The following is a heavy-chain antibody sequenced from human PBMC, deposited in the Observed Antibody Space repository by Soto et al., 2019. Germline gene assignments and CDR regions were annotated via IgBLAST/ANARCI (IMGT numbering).Heavy chain of an antibody. V-gene: IGHV3-23*01. CDR2: ISGSGGST. D-gene: IGHD4-4*01. Sequence: EVHLLESGGGLVQPGGSLRLSCAASGFTFSNFAMTWVRQAPGKGLEWVSSISGSGGSTYFADSVKGRFTISRDNSKNTLYLQLNSLRAEDTAVYYCAKVGGLQEYYYYYAMDVWGQGTTVTVSS. CDR1: GFTFSNFA. J-gene: IGHJ6*02. CDR3: AKVGGLQEYYYYYAMDV.